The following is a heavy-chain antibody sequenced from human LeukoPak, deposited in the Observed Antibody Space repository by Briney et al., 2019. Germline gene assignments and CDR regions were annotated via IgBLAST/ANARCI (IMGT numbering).Heavy chain of an antibody. Sequence: ASVRVSCKTSGYTFTGYYMHWVRQAPGQGLEWMGWINPKSGATNYAQKLQGRVTMTTDTSTSTAYMELRSLRSDDTAVYYCAREIATSDFDYWGQGTLVTVSS. J-gene: IGHJ4*02. CDR1: GYTFTGYY. CDR2: INPKSGAT. D-gene: IGHD5-24*01. V-gene: IGHV1-2*02. CDR3: AREIATSDFDY.